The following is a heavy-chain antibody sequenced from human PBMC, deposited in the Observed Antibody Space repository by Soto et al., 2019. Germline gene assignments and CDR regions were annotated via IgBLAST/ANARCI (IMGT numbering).Heavy chain of an antibody. CDR1: GFTFTSYD. Sequence: VQLLQSGAEVKKPGASVKVSCKTSGFTFTSYDINWVRQAPGQGLEWLGWVNPNSGNTDYAKKFQGRVTMTRNTSITTAYMELSSLRSEDTAVYYCARVPFVNFGDSVPFDYWGQGTLVTVSS. CDR2: VNPNSGNT. CDR3: ARVPFVNFGDSVPFDY. V-gene: IGHV1-8*01. D-gene: IGHD4-17*01. J-gene: IGHJ4*02.